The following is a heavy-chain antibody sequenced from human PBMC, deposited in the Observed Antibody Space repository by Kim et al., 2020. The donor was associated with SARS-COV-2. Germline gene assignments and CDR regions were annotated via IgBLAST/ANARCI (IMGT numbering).Heavy chain of an antibody. D-gene: IGHD1-7*01. J-gene: IGHJ5*02. CDR3: ASGEGTFDP. CDR2: GGNT. V-gene: IGHV3-23*01. Sequence: GGNTYYADPVKGRFTISRANPKNTLYLQMNSLRAEDTAVYYCASGEGTFDPWGQGTLVTVSS.